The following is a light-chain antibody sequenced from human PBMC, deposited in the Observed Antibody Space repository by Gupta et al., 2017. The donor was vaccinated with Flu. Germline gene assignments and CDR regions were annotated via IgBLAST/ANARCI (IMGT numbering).Light chain of an antibody. J-gene: IGLJ1*01. CDR3: QSDDSSNHYV. Sequence: FMLPQPHSVSESPGQTVAIPCTRSSSNIARTYVQWYQQRPGSSPTAVIYENYQRPSRVPDRFSASIDSSSNTASLTISGLKTEDEADYYAQSDDSSNHYVFGTGTKVSVL. CDR1: SSNIARTY. V-gene: IGLV6-57*01. CDR2: ENY.